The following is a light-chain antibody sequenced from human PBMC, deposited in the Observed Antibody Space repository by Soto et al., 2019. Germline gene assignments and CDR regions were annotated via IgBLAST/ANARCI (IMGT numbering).Light chain of an antibody. Sequence: QSALTQPPSASGSPGQSVTISCTGTSNDVGYSNYVSWYQHHPGKAPKLMIYEVSKRPSGVPDRFSGSKSGNTASLTVSGLQADDEADYYCSSYTGSGKLLFGGGTKLTVL. V-gene: IGLV2-8*01. J-gene: IGLJ3*02. CDR3: SSYTGSGKLL. CDR2: EVS. CDR1: SNDVGYSNY.